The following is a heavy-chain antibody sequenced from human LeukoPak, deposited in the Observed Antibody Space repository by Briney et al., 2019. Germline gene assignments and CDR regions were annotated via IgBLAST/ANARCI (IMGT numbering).Heavy chain of an antibody. CDR1: GGSFSGYY. J-gene: IGHJ5*02. D-gene: IGHD3-10*01. V-gene: IGHV4-34*01. CDR2: INHSGST. CDR3: ARGPTYYYGSGSYYNGSWFDP. Sequence: TPSETLSFTCAVYGGSFSGYYWSWIRQPPGKGLEWIGEINHSGSTNYNPSLKSRVTISVDTSKNQFSLKLSSVTAADTAVYYCARGPTYYYGSGSYYNGSWFDPWGQGTLVTVSS.